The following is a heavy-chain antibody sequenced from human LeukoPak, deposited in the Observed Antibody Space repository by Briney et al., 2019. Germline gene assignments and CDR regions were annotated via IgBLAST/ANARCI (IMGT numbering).Heavy chain of an antibody. CDR2: VYYSGST. Sequence: PSETLSLTCTVSGGSISSYYWSWIRQPPGKGLEWIGYVYYSGSTNYNPSLKSRVTTSLDASKNQFSLKLSSVTAADTAVYYCARDNYYEGAFDVWGQGTMVTVSS. J-gene: IGHJ3*01. V-gene: IGHV4-59*01. D-gene: IGHD3-22*01. CDR1: GGSISSYY. CDR3: ARDNYYEGAFDV.